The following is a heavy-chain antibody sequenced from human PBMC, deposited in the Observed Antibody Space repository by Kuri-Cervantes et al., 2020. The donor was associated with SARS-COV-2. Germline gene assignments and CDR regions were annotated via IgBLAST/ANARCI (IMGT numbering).Heavy chain of an antibody. Sequence: GSLRLSCTVSGGSSSSYYWSWIRQPPGKGLEWIGYMYYSGITNYDPSLKSRVTISVDKSKNQFSLKLSSVTAADTAVYYCARGQYCSSTSCYATYYYYYYGMDVWGQGTTVTVSS. J-gene: IGHJ6*02. CDR1: GGSSSSYY. CDR2: MYYSGIT. D-gene: IGHD2-2*01. CDR3: ARGQYCSSTSCYATYYYYYYGMDV. V-gene: IGHV4-59*12.